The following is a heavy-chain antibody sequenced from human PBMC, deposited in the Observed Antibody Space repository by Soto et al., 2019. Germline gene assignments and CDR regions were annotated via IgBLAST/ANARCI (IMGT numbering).Heavy chain of an antibody. Sequence: ASVKVSCKASGYTFTSYAMHWVRQAPGQRLEWMGWINAGNGNTKYSQKFQGRVTITRDTSASTAYMELSSLRSEDTAVYYCARSGGGYRSSTSCYYMDVWGKGTTVTVSS. CDR2: INAGNGNT. CDR3: ARSGGGYRSSTSCYYMDV. J-gene: IGHJ6*03. V-gene: IGHV1-3*01. CDR1: GYTFTSYA. D-gene: IGHD2-2*01.